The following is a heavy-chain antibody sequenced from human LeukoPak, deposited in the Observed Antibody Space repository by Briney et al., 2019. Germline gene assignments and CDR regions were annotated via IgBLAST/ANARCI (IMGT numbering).Heavy chain of an antibody. CDR2: ISSSSSYI. D-gene: IGHD3-22*01. J-gene: IGHJ3*02. CDR3: ARTTTRDITMIVVVITDDAFDI. Sequence: GGSLRLSCAASGFTFSSYSMNWVRQAPGKGLEWVSSISSSSSYIYYADSVKGRFTISRDNAKNSLYLQMNSLRAEDTAVYYCARTTTRDITMIVVVITDDAFDIWGQGTMVTVSS. CDR1: GFTFSSYS. V-gene: IGHV3-21*01.